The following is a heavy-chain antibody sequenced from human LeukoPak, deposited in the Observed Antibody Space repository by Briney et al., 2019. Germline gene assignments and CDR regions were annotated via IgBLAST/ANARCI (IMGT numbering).Heavy chain of an antibody. Sequence: GGSLRLSCAASGFTVSSNYMSWVRQAPGKGLELVSVIYSGGSTYYADSVKGRFTISRDNSKNTLYLQMNSLRAEDTAVYYCARARYDSSGYSADFWDYWGQGTLVTVSS. D-gene: IGHD3-22*01. CDR3: ARARYDSSGYSADFWDY. CDR2: IYSGGST. CDR1: GFTVSSNY. J-gene: IGHJ4*02. V-gene: IGHV3-66*01.